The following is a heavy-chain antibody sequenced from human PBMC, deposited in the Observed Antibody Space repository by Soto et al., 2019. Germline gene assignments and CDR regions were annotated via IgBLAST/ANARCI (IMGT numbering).Heavy chain of an antibody. CDR1: GGSISSGGYS. Sequence: QLQLQESGSGLVKPSQTLSLTCAVSGGSISSGGYSWSWIRQPPGKGLGWIGYIYHSGNIYYSPTLTCRVPISGDRPNNPSSLMPSSVTAANTAVYYSARLPPPWGQSPLATVSS. CDR3: ARLPPP. V-gene: IGHV4-30-2*01. J-gene: IGHJ5*02. CDR2: IYHSGNI.